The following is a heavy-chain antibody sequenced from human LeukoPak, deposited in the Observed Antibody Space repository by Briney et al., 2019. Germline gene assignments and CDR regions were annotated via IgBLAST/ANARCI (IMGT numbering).Heavy chain of an antibody. CDR2: IKQDGSEK. CDR3: ARTLGSSSTSSALDS. D-gene: IGHD2-2*01. Sequence: GGSLRLSCAASGFTFSNYWMSCVRQAPGKGLEWVANIKQDGSEKYYVDSVKGRFTISRDNAKNSLYLQMNSLRAEDTAVYYCARTLGSSSTSSALDSWGQGTLDTVSS. V-gene: IGHV3-7*01. J-gene: IGHJ4*02. CDR1: GFTFSNYW.